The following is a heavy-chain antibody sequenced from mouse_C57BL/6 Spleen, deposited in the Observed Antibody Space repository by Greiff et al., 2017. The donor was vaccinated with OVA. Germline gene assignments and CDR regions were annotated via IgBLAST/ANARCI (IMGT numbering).Heavy chain of an antibody. V-gene: IGHV4-1*01. CDR2: INPDSSTI. J-gene: IGHJ3*01. CDR3: ARPGYGNSLAY. D-gene: IGHD2-1*01. Sequence: EVKLVESGGGLVQPGGSLKLSCAASGLDFSRYWMSWVRRAPGKGLEWIGEINPDSSTINYAPSLKDKFIISRDNAKNTLYLQMSKVRSEDTALYYCARPGYGNSLAYWGQGTLVTVSA. CDR1: GLDFSRYW.